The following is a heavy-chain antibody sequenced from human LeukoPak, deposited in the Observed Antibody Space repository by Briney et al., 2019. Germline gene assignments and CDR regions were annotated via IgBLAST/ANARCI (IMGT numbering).Heavy chain of an antibody. CDR1: GFTFSSYS. V-gene: IGHV3-48*02. CDR3: ARNYGSGSYDY. J-gene: IGHJ4*02. D-gene: IGHD3-10*01. CDR2: ISSSSSTI. Sequence: PGGSLRLSCAASGFTFSSYSMNWVGQAPGKGLEWVSYISSSSSTIYYADSVKGRFTISRDNAKNSLNLQMNSLRDEDTAVYYCARNYGSGSYDYWGQGTLVTVSS.